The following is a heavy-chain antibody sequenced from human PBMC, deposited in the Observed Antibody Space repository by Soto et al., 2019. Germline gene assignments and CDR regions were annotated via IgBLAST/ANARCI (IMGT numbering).Heavy chain of an antibody. V-gene: IGHV3-64*01. CDR2: ISSNGGGT. D-gene: IGHD6-6*01. Sequence: EVQLAESGGGVAQPGGSLRLSCAASGCTLSGYAMDWVRQAPGQGLECVSGISSNGGGTYYANSVQGRVTISRDTSKNTVYLHMGSLRPADMAGYYCARRARRDFYSLDGWGKGTTVTVS. CDR3: ARRARRDFYSLDG. J-gene: IGHJ6*03. CDR1: GCTLSGYA.